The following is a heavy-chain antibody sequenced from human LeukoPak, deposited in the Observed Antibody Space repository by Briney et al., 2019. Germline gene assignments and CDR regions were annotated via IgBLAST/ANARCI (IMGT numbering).Heavy chain of an antibody. CDR3: ARAAGSGYYNDFFDF. CDR1: GFTFSRYW. Sequence: PGGSLRLSCAASGFTFSRYWMHWVRQAPGKGLVWVSRINGDGSSTSYADSVKGRFTISRDNAKNTLYLQMNSLRAEDTAVYYCARAAGSGYYNDFFDFWGQGTLVTVSS. V-gene: IGHV3-74*01. D-gene: IGHD3-22*01. CDR2: INGDGSST. J-gene: IGHJ4*02.